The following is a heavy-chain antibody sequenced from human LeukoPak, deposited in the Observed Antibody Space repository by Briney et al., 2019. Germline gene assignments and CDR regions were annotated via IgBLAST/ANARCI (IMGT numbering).Heavy chain of an antibody. V-gene: IGHV4-59*05. Sequence: SETLSLTCTVSGGSISSYYWSWIRQPPGKGLEWIGSIYYSGSTYYNPSLKSRVTISVDTSKNQFSLKLSSVTAADTAVYYCEGSGSYREVYYYYGMDVWGQGTTVTVSS. J-gene: IGHJ6*02. CDR1: GGSISSYY. CDR2: IYYSGST. CDR3: EGSGSYREVYYYYGMDV. D-gene: IGHD3-16*02.